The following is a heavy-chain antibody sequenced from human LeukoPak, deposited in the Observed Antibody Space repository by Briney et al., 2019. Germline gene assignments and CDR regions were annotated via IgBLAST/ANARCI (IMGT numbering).Heavy chain of an antibody. D-gene: IGHD3-22*01. CDR2: IYYSGST. CDR3: ARSYYYDSSGYYYWYFDL. V-gene: IGHV4-59*01. Sequence: SETLSLTCTVSGGSISSYYWSWIRQPPGKGLEWIGYIYYSGSTNYNPSLKSRVTISVDTSKNQFSLKLSSVTAADTAVYYCARSYYYDSSGYYYWYFDLWGRGTLVTVSS. J-gene: IGHJ2*01. CDR1: GGSISSYY.